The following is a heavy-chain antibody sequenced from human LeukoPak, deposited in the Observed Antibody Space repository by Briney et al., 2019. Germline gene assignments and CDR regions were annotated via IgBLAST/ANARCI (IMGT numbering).Heavy chain of an antibody. J-gene: IGHJ4*02. CDR3: ARVLWAVAGPYYFDY. Sequence: ISSSSSYIYYADSVKGRFTISRDNAKNSLYLQMNSLRAEDTAVYYCARVLWAVAGPYYFDYWGQGTLVTVSS. V-gene: IGHV3-21*01. D-gene: IGHD6-19*01. CDR2: ISSSSSYI.